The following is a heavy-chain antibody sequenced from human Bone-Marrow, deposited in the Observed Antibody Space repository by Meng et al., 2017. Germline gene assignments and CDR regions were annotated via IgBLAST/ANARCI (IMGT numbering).Heavy chain of an antibody. CDR1: GLTFSSYA. D-gene: IGHD2-15*01. V-gene: IGHV3-23*01. J-gene: IGHJ4*02. CDR3: AKSIVVVVAALNYFDY. Sequence: GESLKISCAASGLTFSSYAMSWVRQAPGKGLEWVSAISGSGGSTYYADSVKGRFTISRDNSKNTLYLQMNSLRAEDTAVYYCAKSIVVVVAALNYFDYWGQGTLVTVSS. CDR2: ISGSGGST.